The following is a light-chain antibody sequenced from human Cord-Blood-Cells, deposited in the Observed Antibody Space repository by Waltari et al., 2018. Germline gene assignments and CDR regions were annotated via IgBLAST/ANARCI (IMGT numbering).Light chain of an antibody. CDR1: QSVSSSY. CDR2: GAS. V-gene: IGKV3-20*01. Sequence: EIVLTQSPGTLSLSPGERATLSCRASQSVSSSYLAWYQQNPGQAARLLIYGASSRATGIPDRCSGSGSGTDFTLTISRLEPEDFAVYYCQQYGSSRWTFGQGTKVEIK. J-gene: IGKJ1*01. CDR3: QQYGSSRWT.